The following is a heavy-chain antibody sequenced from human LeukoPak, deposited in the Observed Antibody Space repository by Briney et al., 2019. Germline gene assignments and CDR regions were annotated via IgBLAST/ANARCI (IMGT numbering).Heavy chain of an antibody. CDR3: ARDSFWSGYYSGVGAFDI. CDR1: GGSISSSSYY. V-gene: IGHV4-39*07. Sequence: PPETLSLTCTVSGGSISSSSYYWGWIRQPPGKGLEWIGSIYYSGSTYYHPSLKSRVTISVDTSKNQFSLKLSSVTAADTAVYYCARDSFWSGYYSGVGAFDIWGQGTMVTVSS. CDR2: IYYSGST. J-gene: IGHJ3*02. D-gene: IGHD3-3*01.